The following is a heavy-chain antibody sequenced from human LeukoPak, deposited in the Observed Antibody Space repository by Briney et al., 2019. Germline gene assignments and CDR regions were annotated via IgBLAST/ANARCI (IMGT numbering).Heavy chain of an antibody. V-gene: IGHV3-33*01. CDR1: GFTFSTYG. J-gene: IGHJ4*02. CDR3: ARAVGPFDY. CDR2: IWYDGSNK. Sequence: GGSLRLSCAASGFTFSTYGMHWVRQAPGKGLEWVAVIWYDGSNKYYGDSVKGRFTISRDNSKNTLYLQMSSLRAEDTAVYFCARAVGPFDYWGQGALVTVSS. D-gene: IGHD2-15*01.